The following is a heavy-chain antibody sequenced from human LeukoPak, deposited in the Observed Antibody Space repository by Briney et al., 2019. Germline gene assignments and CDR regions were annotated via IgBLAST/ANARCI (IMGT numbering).Heavy chain of an antibody. J-gene: IGHJ4*02. CDR1: GGSISSYY. D-gene: IGHD3-22*01. CDR3: ARARRHYYDSSGYYLRNYSPFDY. V-gene: IGHV4-59*01. Sequence: SETLSLTCTVSGGSISSYYWSWIRQPPGKGLEWIGYIYYSGSTNYNPSLKSRVTISVDTSKNQFSLKLSSVTAADTAVYYCARARRHYYDSSGYYLRNYSPFDYWGQGTLVTVSS. CDR2: IYYSGST.